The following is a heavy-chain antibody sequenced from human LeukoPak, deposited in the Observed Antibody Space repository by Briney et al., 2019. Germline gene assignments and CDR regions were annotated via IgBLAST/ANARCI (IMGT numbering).Heavy chain of an antibody. CDR3: AKDSVCSGGSCYSNYYGMDV. Sequence: PGGSLRLSCAASGFTFSSYVMHWVRQAPGKGLEWVAVISYDGSNKYYADSVKGRFTISRDNSKNTLYLQMNSLRAEDTAVYYCAKDSVCSGGSCYSNYYGMDVWGKGTTVTVSS. D-gene: IGHD2-15*01. CDR1: GFTFSSYV. J-gene: IGHJ6*04. V-gene: IGHV3-30*18. CDR2: ISYDGSNK.